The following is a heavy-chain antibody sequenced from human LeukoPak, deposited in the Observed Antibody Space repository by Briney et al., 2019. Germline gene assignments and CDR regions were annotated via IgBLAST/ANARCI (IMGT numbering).Heavy chain of an antibody. J-gene: IGHJ4*02. Sequence: GASVKVSCKASGYTFTGYYMHWVRQAPGQGLEWMGWINPNSGGTNYAQKFQGRVTMTRDTSISTAYMELSRLRSDDTAVYYCAGDRRYCSGGSCYSGLGYWGQGTLVTVSS. V-gene: IGHV1-2*02. CDR1: GYTFTGYY. CDR2: INPNSGGT. CDR3: AGDRRYCSGGSCYSGLGY. D-gene: IGHD2-15*01.